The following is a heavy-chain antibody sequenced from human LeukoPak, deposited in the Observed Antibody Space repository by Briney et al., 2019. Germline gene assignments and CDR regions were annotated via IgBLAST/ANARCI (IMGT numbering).Heavy chain of an antibody. V-gene: IGHV3-7*03. CDR1: GFTFSSYW. D-gene: IGHD6-19*01. CDR3: AKRVSSGWLAGAFDI. J-gene: IGHJ3*02. CDR2: IKQDGSEK. Sequence: GGSLRLSCAASGFTFSSYWMSWVRQAPGKGLEWVANIKQDGSEKYYVDSVKGRFTISRDNSKNTLYLQMNSLRAEDTAVYYCAKRVSSGWLAGAFDIWGQGTMVTVSS.